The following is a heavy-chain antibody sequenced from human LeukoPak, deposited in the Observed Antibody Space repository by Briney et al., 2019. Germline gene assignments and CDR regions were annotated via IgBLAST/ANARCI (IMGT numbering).Heavy chain of an antibody. V-gene: IGHV1-69*05. D-gene: IGHD6-13*01. J-gene: IGHJ5*02. Sequence: SVKVSCKASGGTFSSYAISWVRQAPGQGLEWMGGTIPIFGTANYAQKFQGRVTITTDESTSTAYMELSSLRSEDTAVYYCARGNIAAAGMDRKDNWFDPWGQGTLVTVSS. CDR2: TIPIFGTA. CDR3: ARGNIAAAGMDRKDNWFDP. CDR1: GGTFSSYA.